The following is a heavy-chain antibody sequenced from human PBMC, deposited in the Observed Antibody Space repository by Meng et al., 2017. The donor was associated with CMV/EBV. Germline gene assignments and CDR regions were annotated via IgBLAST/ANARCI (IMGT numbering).Heavy chain of an antibody. CDR3: ARGSRWFDP. J-gene: IGHJ5*02. V-gene: IGHV4-38-2*02. CDR2: IYHSGST. Sequence: SETLSLTCTVSGYSISSGYHWGWIRQPPGKGLEWIGSIYHSGSTYYNPSLKSRVTISVDTSKNQFSLKLSSVTAADTAVYYCARGSRWFDPWGQGTLVTVSS. CDR1: GYSISSGYH.